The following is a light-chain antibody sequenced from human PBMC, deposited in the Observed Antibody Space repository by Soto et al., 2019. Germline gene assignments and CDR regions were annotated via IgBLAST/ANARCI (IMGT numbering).Light chain of an antibody. V-gene: IGKV1-17*01. CDR2: DAS. Sequence: DIQMTQSPSSLSASVGDRVTITCRASQGITNDLGWYQQKPGKPPKRLIYDASSLEGGVPSRFSGSGSGTEFTLTISSLQTEDFATYYCLQHNSYPFTFGPGTKVDIK. J-gene: IGKJ3*01. CDR1: QGITND. CDR3: LQHNSYPFT.